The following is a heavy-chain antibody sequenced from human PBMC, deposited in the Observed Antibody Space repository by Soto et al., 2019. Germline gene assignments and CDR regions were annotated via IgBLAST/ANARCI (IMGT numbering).Heavy chain of an antibody. V-gene: IGHV4-30-4*01. D-gene: IGHD6-13*01. CDR3: AREASSSSFPAAWNAQNWFDP. Sequence: PSETLSLTCTVSGGSISSGDYYWSWIRQPPGKGLEWIGYIYYSGSTYYNPSLKSRVTISVDTSKNQSSLKLSSVTAADTAVYYCAREASSSSFPAAWNAQNWFDPWGKRPLVTVSS. CDR2: IYYSGST. CDR1: GGSISSGDYY. J-gene: IGHJ5*02.